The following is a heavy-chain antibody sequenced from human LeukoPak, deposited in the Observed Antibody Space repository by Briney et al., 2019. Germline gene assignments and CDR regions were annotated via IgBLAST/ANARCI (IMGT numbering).Heavy chain of an antibody. V-gene: IGHV4-4*07. D-gene: IGHD3-9*01. CDR3: ARTTLLSSDWSPDAFDV. J-gene: IGHJ3*01. Sequence: SETLSLTCIVSGGSINTYYWSWIRQPAGKGLEWIGRIYTSGSTNYNPSLKSRVTMSVDTSKNQFSLRLSSVTAADTAVYYCARTTLLSSDWSPDAFDVWGQGTMVTVSS. CDR1: GGSINTYY. CDR2: IYTSGST.